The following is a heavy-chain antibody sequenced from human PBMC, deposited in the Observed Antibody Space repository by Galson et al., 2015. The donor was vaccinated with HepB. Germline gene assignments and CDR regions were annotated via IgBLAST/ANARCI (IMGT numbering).Heavy chain of an antibody. CDR1: GFGFGNHA. Sequence: SLRLSCAASGFGFGNHAMSWVRQPPVEGPEWVAAISGDDVCKYYSASVKGRFTISRDISRSTLSLQMNNLRAEDTAIYYCARGGADRYYFGLDVWGQGTAVTVSS. CDR3: ARGGADRYYFGLDV. CDR2: ISGDDVCK. J-gene: IGHJ6*02. D-gene: IGHD4-17*01. V-gene: IGHV3-23*01.